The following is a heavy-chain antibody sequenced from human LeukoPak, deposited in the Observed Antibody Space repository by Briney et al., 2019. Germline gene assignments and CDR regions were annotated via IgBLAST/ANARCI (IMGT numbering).Heavy chain of an antibody. CDR3: ARVRIAVAVGFFDY. CDR2: ITSSGDGT. Sequence: HPGGSLRLSCAASGFTFSSYAMSWVRQAPGKGLEWVSAITSSGDGTFYADSVKGRFTVSRDNSKNMLYLQVNSLRAEDTAVYYCARVRIAVAVGFFDYWGQGTLVTVSS. CDR1: GFTFSSYA. D-gene: IGHD6-19*01. J-gene: IGHJ4*02. V-gene: IGHV3-23*01.